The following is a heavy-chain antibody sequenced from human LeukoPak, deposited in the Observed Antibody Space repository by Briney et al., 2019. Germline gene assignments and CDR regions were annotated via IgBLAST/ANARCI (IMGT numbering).Heavy chain of an antibody. D-gene: IGHD3-10*01. V-gene: IGHV4-61*01. CDR1: GGSVSSGSDY. J-gene: IGHJ4*02. CDR2: IYYSGST. CDR3: ARHITMVRGVRADHFDY. Sequence: SETLSLTCTVSGGSVSSGSDYWSWLRQPPGTGLEWIGYIYYSGSTNYNPSLKSRVTISVDTSKNQFSLKLSSVTAADTAVYYCARHITMVRGVRADHFDYWGQGTLVTVSS.